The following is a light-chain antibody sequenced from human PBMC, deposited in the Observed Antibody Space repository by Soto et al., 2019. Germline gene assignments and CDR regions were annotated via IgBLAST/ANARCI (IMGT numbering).Light chain of an antibody. J-gene: IGKJ4*01. CDR1: QGISNW. CDR2: GAY. Sequence: DIQMTQSPSSVSASVGDRVTITCRASQGISNWLAWYQQQPGRAPKLLIYGAYTLQTGVPSRFSGGGSGTHFTLIISSLQPEHFATYYCQQTNTFFPLTFGGGTRVEIK. V-gene: IGKV1-12*01. CDR3: QQTNTFFPLT.